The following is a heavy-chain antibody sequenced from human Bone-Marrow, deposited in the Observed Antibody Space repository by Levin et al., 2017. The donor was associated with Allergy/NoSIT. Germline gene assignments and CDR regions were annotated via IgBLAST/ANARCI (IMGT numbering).Heavy chain of an antibody. D-gene: IGHD1-26*01. CDR1: GFIFKNYA. Sequence: GGSLRLSCTASGFIFKNYAMAWIRQPPGKGLEWVSLISGSGNNTYYSDDVKGRFVISRDNSNNTLFLDMRSLRADDAALYFCAKTRYVGYYFDYWGQGSLLAVSS. J-gene: IGHJ4*02. V-gene: IGHV3-23*01. CDR3: AKTRYVGYYFDY. CDR2: ISGSGNNT.